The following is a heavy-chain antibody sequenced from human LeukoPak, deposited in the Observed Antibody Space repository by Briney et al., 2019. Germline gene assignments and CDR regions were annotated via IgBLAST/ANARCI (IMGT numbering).Heavy chain of an antibody. V-gene: IGHV3-7*04. CDR1: GFTFSDTW. CDR2: IKPDGSEK. Sequence: GGSLRLSCAASGFTFSDTWMSWVRQAPGKGLEWVADIKPDGSEKAYVDFVKGRFTMSRDNAKNSLYLQMNSLRDEDTAVYYCLRATRVADYWAREPWSPSPQ. J-gene: IGHJ4*02. D-gene: IGHD3-3*01. CDR3: LRATRVADY.